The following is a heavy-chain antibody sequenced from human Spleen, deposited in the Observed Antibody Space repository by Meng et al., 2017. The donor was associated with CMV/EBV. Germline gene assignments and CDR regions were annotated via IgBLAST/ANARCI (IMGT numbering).Heavy chain of an antibody. J-gene: IGHJ4*02. CDR3: ARGNWNYDY. CDR2: ISSRGSNI. CDR1: GFRFSDYY. Sequence: SLKISCAASGFRFSDYYMSWIRQAPGKGLEWLSYISSRGSNIHYADSVKGRFTISRDNAKNSLYLQMNSLRAEDTAVYYCARGNWNYDYWGQGTLVTVSS. V-gene: IGHV3-11*04. D-gene: IGHD1-1*01.